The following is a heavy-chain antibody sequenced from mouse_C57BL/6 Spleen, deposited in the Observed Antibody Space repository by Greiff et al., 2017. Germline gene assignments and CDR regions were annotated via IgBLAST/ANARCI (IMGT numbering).Heavy chain of an antibody. CDR1: GYSITSGYY. CDR2: ISYDGSN. Sequence: EVKLVESGPGLVKPSQSLSLTCSVTGYSITSGYYWNWIRQFPGNKLEWMGYISYDGSNNYNPSLKNRISITRDTSKNQFFLKLNSVTTEDTATYYCARDQLGPYFDYWGQGTTLTVSS. V-gene: IGHV3-6*01. J-gene: IGHJ2*01. CDR3: ARDQLGPYFDY. D-gene: IGHD4-1*02.